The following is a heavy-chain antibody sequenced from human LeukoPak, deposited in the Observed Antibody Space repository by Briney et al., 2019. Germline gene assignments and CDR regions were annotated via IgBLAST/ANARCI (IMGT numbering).Heavy chain of an antibody. D-gene: IGHD3-9*01. Sequence: SETLSLTCAVYGGFFSGYYWSWIRQPPGRGLEWIGEINHSGSTNYNPSLKSRVTISVDTSKNQFSLKLSSVTAADTAVYYCARAHVLRYFDWLSPVGHWFDPWGQGTLVTVSS. J-gene: IGHJ5*02. CDR1: GGFFSGYY. CDR3: ARAHVLRYFDWLSPVGHWFDP. V-gene: IGHV4-34*01. CDR2: INHSGST.